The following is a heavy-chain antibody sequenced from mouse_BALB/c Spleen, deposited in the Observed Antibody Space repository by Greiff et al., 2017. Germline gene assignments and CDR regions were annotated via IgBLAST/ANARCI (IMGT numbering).Heavy chain of an antibody. CDR3: ASSRNGNLMAMAY. Sequence: VQVVEPGAELVRPGVSVKISCKGSGYTFTDYAMHWAKQSHAQSLEWIGVISTYYGDASYNQKFKGKATMTVDTSSSTAYMELARLTSEDSAIYYCASSRNGNLMAMAYWGQGTSVTVS. CDR2: ISTYYGDA. V-gene: IGHV1S137*01. D-gene: IGHD2-1*01. J-gene: IGHJ4*01. CDR1: GYTFTDYA.